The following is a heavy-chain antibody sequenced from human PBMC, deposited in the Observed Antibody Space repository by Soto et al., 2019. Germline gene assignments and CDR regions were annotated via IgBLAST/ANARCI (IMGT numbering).Heavy chain of an antibody. D-gene: IGHD3-10*01. J-gene: IGHJ3*02. CDR1: GFTFSSYA. V-gene: IGHV3-23*01. Sequence: DVELLESGGGLGQPGGSLRLSCAASGFTFSSYAMSWVRQAPGKGLEWVAAISASGGSTNYADSVKGRFAISRDNSKDTMYLRMNSLRAEDTAVYYCAEDRGIYYGSGSYYIWGRGTLVTVSS. CDR3: AEDRGIYYGSGSYYI. CDR2: ISASGGST.